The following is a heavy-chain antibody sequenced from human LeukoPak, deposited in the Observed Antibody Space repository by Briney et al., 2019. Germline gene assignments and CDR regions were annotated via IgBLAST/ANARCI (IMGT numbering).Heavy chain of an antibody. J-gene: IGHJ6*03. CDR2: IYSSGST. V-gene: IGHV4-61*02. CDR1: GGSISSGSYY. CDR3: ARRSYYYYMDV. Sequence: SETLSLTCTVSGGSISSGSYYWSWIRQPAGKGLEWIGRIYSSGSTNYNPSLKSRVTISLDTSKNQFSLKLSSVTAADTAVYYCARRSYYYYMDVWGKGTTVTVSS.